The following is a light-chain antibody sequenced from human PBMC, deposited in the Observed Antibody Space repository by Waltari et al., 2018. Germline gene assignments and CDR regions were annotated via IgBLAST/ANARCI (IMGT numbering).Light chain of an antibody. Sequence: DIQMTQSPSTLSASVGDRVTITCRASQSISSWLAWYQQKPGKAPKLLIYKACSLESGVPSRFSGSGSGTEFTLTISSLQPDDFATYYCQQYNSYWTFGQGTKVESK. CDR3: QQYNSYWT. J-gene: IGKJ1*01. CDR2: KAC. V-gene: IGKV1-5*03. CDR1: QSISSW.